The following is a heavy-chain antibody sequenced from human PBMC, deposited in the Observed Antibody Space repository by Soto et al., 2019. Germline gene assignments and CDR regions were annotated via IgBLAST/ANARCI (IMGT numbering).Heavy chain of an antibody. J-gene: IGHJ5*02. CDR2: MAHDGST. D-gene: IGHD6-19*01. CDR1: GFTFSRFS. V-gene: IGHV3-30*09. CDR3: VRGHTPGSDWHINT. Sequence: GGSLRLSCAASGFTFSRFSMHWVRQAPGKGLDWAAVMAHDGSTYYADSVRGRFALSRDNSKNTVYLQMGSLRPEDTALYYCVRGHTPGSDWHINTWGQGTVVTVSS.